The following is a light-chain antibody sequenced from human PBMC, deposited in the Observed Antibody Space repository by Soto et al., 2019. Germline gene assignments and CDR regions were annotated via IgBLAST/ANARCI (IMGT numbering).Light chain of an antibody. J-gene: IGKJ1*01. CDR1: QSISNW. CDR3: QQYNTYWT. V-gene: IGKV1-5*01. CDR2: DAS. Sequence: DIQMTQSPSTLSASVGDRVTITCRASQSISNWLAWYQQKPGKAPNLLIYDASSLESGVPSRFSGSGSGTEFTLTISSLQPDDFATYYCQQYNTYWTFGQGTKV.